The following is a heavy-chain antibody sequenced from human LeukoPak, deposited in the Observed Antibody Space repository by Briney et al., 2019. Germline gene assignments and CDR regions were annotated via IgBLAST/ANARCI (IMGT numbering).Heavy chain of an antibody. D-gene: IGHD1-26*01. CDR2: ISYDGSNK. Sequence: PGGSLRLSCAASGFTFSSYAMHWVRQAPGKGLEWVAVISYDGSNKYYADSVKGRFTISRDNSKNTLYLQMNSLRAEDTAVYYCARDRGYSGSHGDYWGQGTLVTVSS. J-gene: IGHJ4*02. CDR1: GFTFSSYA. CDR3: ARDRGYSGSHGDY. V-gene: IGHV3-30*01.